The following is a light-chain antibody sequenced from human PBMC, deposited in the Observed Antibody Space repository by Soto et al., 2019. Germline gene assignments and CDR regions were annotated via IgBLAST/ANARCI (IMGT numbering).Light chain of an antibody. CDR2: EVS. CDR1: SSDVGGYNY. V-gene: IGLV2-14*01. CDR3: TSYTTSSTWV. Sequence: QSVLTQPASVSGSPGQSITISCTGTSSDVGGYNYVSWYQQHPGKAPKLFIYEVSNRPSGVSSRFSGSKSGNTASLTISGLQAEDEADYYCTSYTTSSTWVFGGGTKVTVL. J-gene: IGLJ3*02.